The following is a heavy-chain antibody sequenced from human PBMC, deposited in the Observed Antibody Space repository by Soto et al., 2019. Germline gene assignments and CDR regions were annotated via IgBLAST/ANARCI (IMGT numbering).Heavy chain of an antibody. V-gene: IGHV4-34*01. CDR3: ARDFIRITIFGVAPYGMDV. J-gene: IGHJ6*02. CDR1: GGSFSGYY. Sequence: PSETLSLTCAVYGGSFSGYYWSWIRQPPGKGLEWIGEINHSGSTNYNPSLKSRVTIPVDTSKNQFSLKLSSVTAADTAVYYCARDFIRITIFGVAPYGMDVWGQGTTVTVSS. CDR2: INHSGST. D-gene: IGHD3-3*01.